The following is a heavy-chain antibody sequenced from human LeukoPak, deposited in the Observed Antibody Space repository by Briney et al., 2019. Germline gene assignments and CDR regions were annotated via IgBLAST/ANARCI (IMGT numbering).Heavy chain of an antibody. CDR2: ITGPGEGT. Sequence: GGSLRLSCAASGFSFSDYTMSWVRQAPGKGLEWVSAITGPGEGTWYADSVQGRFTTSRDNSKNTLYLQMNSLRAEDTAVYFCAKRMYGWYQIDYWGQGTLVTVSS. CDR3: AKRMYGWYQIDY. CDR1: GFSFSDYT. D-gene: IGHD6-19*01. J-gene: IGHJ4*02. V-gene: IGHV3-23*01.